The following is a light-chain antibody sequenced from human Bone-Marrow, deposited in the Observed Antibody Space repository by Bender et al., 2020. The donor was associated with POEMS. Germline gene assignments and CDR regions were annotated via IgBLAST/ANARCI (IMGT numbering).Light chain of an antibody. J-gene: IGLJ1*01. CDR2: EDT. CDR1: SINVGNYKL. CDR3: QAWDSNTAREV. Sequence: QSSLTQPASVSGSPGQSITISCTRTSINVGNYKLVSWYQHHPGKAPKLIIYEDTKRPSGIPERFSGSNSGNTATLTISGTQSIDEADYYCQAWDSNTAREVFGTGTKVIVL. V-gene: IGLV2-14*02.